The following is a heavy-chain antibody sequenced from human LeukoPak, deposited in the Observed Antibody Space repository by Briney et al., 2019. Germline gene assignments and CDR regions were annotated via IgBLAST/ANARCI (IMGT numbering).Heavy chain of an antibody. CDR2: IIPIFGTA. D-gene: IGHD6-19*01. CDR1: GGTFRNYA. J-gene: IGHJ4*02. Sequence: ASVKVSCKASGGTFRNYAISWVRQAPGQGLEWMGGIIPIFGTANYAQKFQGRVTITADESTSTAYMELSRLRSEDTAVYYCARAERNSSGWSWGQGTLVTVSS. V-gene: IGHV1-69*01. CDR3: ARAERNSSGWS.